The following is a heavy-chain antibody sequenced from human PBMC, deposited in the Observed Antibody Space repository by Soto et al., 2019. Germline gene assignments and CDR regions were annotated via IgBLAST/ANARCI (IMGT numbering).Heavy chain of an antibody. D-gene: IGHD3-9*01. CDR1: GFTFSSYA. CDR3: ARDQADILTGYYFDY. Sequence: GGTLRLSRAASGFTFSSYAMSWVRQAPGEGLEWVSVISDSGAGTYYADSVKGRFTISRDNSKNTLYLQMNSLRAEDTAVYYCARDQADILTGYYFDYWGQGTLVTVSS. CDR2: ISDSGAGT. V-gene: IGHV3-23*01. J-gene: IGHJ4*02.